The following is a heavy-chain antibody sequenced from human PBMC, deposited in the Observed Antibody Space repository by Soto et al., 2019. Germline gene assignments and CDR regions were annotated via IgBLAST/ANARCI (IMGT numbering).Heavy chain of an antibody. V-gene: IGHV1-8*01. Sequence: ASVKVSCKASGYTFTSYDINWVRQATGQGLEWMGWMNPNSGNTGYAQKFQGRVTMTRNTSISTAYVELSSLRSEDTAVYYCAGARGGDQPNYYYLREVGGKGTRATFP. CDR3: AGARGGDQPNYYYLREV. D-gene: IGHD2-21*02. J-gene: IGHJ6*03. CDR2: MNPNSGNT. CDR1: GYTFTSYD.